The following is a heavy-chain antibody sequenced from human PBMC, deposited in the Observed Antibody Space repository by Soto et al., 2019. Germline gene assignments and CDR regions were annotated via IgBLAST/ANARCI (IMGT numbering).Heavy chain of an antibody. V-gene: IGHV4-59*01. CDR3: ARWASSGNDVFDY. CDR2: IYYSGST. CDR1: GGSISGFY. J-gene: IGHJ4*02. Sequence: SETLSLLCTVSGGSISGFYWSWIRQPPGKGLEWIGYIYYSGSTNYNPSLKSRVTISVDTSKNQFSLKLSSVTAADTAVYYCARWASSGNDVFDYWGQGTLVTVSS. D-gene: IGHD6-19*01.